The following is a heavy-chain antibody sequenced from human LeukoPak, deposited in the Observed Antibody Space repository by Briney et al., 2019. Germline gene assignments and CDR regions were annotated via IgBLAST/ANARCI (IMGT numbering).Heavy chain of an antibody. J-gene: IGHJ4*02. V-gene: IGHV3-74*01. CDR3: ATKQWLAPPPDS. D-gene: IGHD6-19*01. CDR2: INTDGTVT. CDR1: GFTFSKYW. Sequence: GGSLRLSCAASGFTFSKYWMLWGRQAPGKGLESVSRINTDGTVTTYADSVKGRFTVSRDNADNTMFLQMNSVRDEDTAVYYCATKQWLAPPPDSWGQGTPVTVSS.